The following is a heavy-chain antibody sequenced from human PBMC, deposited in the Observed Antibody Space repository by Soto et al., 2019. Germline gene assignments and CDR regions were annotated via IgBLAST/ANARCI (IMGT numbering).Heavy chain of an antibody. J-gene: IGHJ5*02. CDR3: ARERFDP. V-gene: IGHV3-74*01. CDR2: INSDGTVM. Sequence: GSLRLSCVASGFTFSSSWMHWVRQAPGKGLVWVARINSDGTVMSYADSVRGRFTISRDNAKNTLYLQMNSLRAEDTAVFYCARERFDPWGQGTLVTVSS. CDR1: GFTFSSSW.